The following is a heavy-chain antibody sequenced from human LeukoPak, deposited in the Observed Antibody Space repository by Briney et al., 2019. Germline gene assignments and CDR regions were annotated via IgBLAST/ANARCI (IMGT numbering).Heavy chain of an antibody. CDR1: GFIFSNYA. J-gene: IGHJ4*02. D-gene: IGHD2/OR15-2a*01. CDR2: IKQDGSEK. CDR3: ARDSRTLPD. V-gene: IGHV3-7*03. Sequence: GGSLRLSCKASGFIFSNYAMSWVRQAPGKGLQWVTNIKQDGSEKHYVDSVKGRFTISRDNAKNSLYLQMNSLRGEDTAVYYCARDSRTLPDWGQGTLVTVSS.